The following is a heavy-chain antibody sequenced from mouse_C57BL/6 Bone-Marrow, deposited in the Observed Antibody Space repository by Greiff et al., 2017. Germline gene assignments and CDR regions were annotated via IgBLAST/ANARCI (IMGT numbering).Heavy chain of an antibody. D-gene: IGHD2-3*01. CDR2: INPNNGGT. CDR3: ARRGGYYQFLY. V-gene: IGHV1-22*01. CDR1: GYTFTDYN. Sequence: VQLQQSGPELVKPGASVKMSCKASGYTFTDYNMHWVKQSHGKSLEWIGYINPNNGGTNYNQKFKGKATLTVDTSSSTAYMQLSSLTSEDSAVXCCARRGGYYQFLYWGQGTTLTVSS. J-gene: IGHJ2*01.